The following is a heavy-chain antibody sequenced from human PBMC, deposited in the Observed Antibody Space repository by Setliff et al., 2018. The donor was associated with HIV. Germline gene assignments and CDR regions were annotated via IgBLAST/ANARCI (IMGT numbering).Heavy chain of an antibody. V-gene: IGHV4-4*07. CDR3: ARAIVGTIDAFDI. J-gene: IGHJ3*02. CDR2: IYTSGST. Sequence: PSETLSLTCTVSGDSISSYSWAWIRQPAGKGLEWIGRIYTSGSTNYNPSLKSRVTMSVDTSKNQLSLKLTSVTAADTAIYYCARAIVGTIDAFDIWGQGTMVTVSS. CDR1: GDSISSYS. D-gene: IGHD1-26*01.